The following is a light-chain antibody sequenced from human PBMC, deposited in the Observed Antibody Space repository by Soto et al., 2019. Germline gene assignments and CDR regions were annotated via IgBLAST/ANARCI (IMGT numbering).Light chain of an antibody. CDR1: QSLLHSNGYNY. CDR3: MQALQTPRT. CDR2: LGS. J-gene: IGKJ1*01. V-gene: IGKV2-28*01. Sequence: DIVMTQSPLSLPVTPGEPASISCRSSQSLLHSNGYNYLDWYLQKPGQSPQLLLELGSNRASGVPDRLNGSGAGTDFTLKISRVKAEDVGVYYCMQALQTPRTFGQGTKVEIK.